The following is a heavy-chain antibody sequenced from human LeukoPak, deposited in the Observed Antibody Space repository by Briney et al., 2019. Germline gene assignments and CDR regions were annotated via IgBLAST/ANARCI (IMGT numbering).Heavy chain of an antibody. J-gene: IGHJ4*02. CDR1: GGSISSSPYY. Sequence: SETLSLTCTVSGGSISSSPYYWGWIRQPPGKGLEWIGSTYYSESTYYNPSLKSRVTIFVDTSKNQISLKLSSVTAADTAVYYCARSIELWPHFDYWGQGTLVTVSS. D-gene: IGHD5-18*01. CDR2: TYYSEST. CDR3: ARSIELWPHFDY. V-gene: IGHV4-39*01.